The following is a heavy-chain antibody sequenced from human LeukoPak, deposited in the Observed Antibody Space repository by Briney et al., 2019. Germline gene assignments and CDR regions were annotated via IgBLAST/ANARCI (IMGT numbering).Heavy chain of an antibody. CDR1: GFTFSSYG. Sequence: GGSLRLSCAASGFTFSSYGMHWVRQAPGKGLEWVAVISYDGSNKYYADSVKGRFTISRDNSKNTLYLQMNSLRAEDTAVYHCANGYSSSWYSDDAFDIWGQGTMVTVSS. CDR3: ANGYSSSWYSDDAFDI. V-gene: IGHV3-30*18. J-gene: IGHJ3*02. CDR2: ISYDGSNK. D-gene: IGHD6-13*01.